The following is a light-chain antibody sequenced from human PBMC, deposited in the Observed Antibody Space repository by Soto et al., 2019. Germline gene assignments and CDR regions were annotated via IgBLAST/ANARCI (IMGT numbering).Light chain of an antibody. J-gene: IGKJ2*01. V-gene: IGKV3-20*01. Sequence: EIVMTQSPGTLSLSPGERATISCRASQVIGSRYLAWYHQKSGQAPRLLIYGASSRATGIPDRFSGSGSGTDFTLTLSRLEPEDFGVYYCQQFGSSIPHTFGQGTTLEIK. CDR2: GAS. CDR1: QVIGSRY. CDR3: QQFGSSIPHT.